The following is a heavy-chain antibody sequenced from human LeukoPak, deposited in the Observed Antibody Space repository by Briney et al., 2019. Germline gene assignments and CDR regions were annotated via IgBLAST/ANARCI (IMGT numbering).Heavy chain of an antibody. CDR1: GGSFSGYY. Sequence: SETLSLTCAVYGGSFSGYYWSWIRQPPGKGLEWIGEINHSGSTNYNPSLKSRVTISVDTSKNQFSLKLSSVTAADTAVYYCAGGYSGYDFFWFDPWGQGTLVTVSS. J-gene: IGHJ5*02. V-gene: IGHV4-34*01. CDR3: AGGYSGYDFFWFDP. CDR2: INHSGST. D-gene: IGHD5-12*01.